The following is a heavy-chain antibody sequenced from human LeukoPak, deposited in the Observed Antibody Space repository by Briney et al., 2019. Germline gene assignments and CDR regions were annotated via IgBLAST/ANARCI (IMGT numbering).Heavy chain of an antibody. CDR1: GFTFSDYS. J-gene: IGHJ4*02. CDR3: ARDPYSEGANFDF. CDR2: ISRSGRII. D-gene: IGHD1-26*01. V-gene: IGHV3-48*04. Sequence: GGSLRLSCAASGFTFSDYSMNWVRQTPGKGLEWISYISRSGRIIYYADSVKGRFTISRDNAKNSVYLQMSSLRVEDTAVYFCARDPYSEGANFDFWGQGTLVTVSS.